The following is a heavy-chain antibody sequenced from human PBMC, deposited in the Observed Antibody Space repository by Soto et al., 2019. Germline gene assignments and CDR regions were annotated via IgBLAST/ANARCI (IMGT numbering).Heavy chain of an antibody. V-gene: IGHV1-2*04. Sequence: QVQLVQSGAEVKKPGASVKVSCKASGYTFTGYYMHWVRQAPGQGLEWMGWINPNSGGTNYAQKCQGWVTMTRDTSISTAYMELSRLRSDDTAVYYCATQTPGIAPGMDVWGQGTTVTVSS. CDR2: INPNSGGT. J-gene: IGHJ6*02. CDR1: GYTFTGYY. D-gene: IGHD6-13*01. CDR3: ATQTPGIAPGMDV.